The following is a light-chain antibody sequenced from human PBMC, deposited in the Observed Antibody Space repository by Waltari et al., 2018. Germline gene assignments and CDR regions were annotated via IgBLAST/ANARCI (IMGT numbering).Light chain of an antibody. CDR1: QSVLYSSNNKNY. CDR3: QQYYDTPYT. V-gene: IGKV4-1*01. Sequence: DIVMTQSPDSLAVSLGERATINCKSSQSVLYSSNNKNYLAWYQQKPGQPPKLLIYWASTRESGPPDRFSGSGSGTEFTLTISSLQAEDVAVYYCQQYYDTPYTFGQGTKLEIK. J-gene: IGKJ2*01. CDR2: WAS.